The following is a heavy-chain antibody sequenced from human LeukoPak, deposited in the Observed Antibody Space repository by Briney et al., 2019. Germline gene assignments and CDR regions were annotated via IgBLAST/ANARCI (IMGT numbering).Heavy chain of an antibody. J-gene: IGHJ4*02. CDR3: ARAVDQDFDY. CDR1: GFSITDYF. CDR2: INPSDGFT. V-gene: IGHV1-46*01. Sequence: ASVKVFCKTSGFSITDYFMHWVRQAPGQGLEWTGMINPSDGFTRQAQKFEGRVTITSDTSTSTVYMEMSSLTSEDTAVYYCARAVDQDFDYWGQGTLVTVSS. D-gene: IGHD3/OR15-3a*01.